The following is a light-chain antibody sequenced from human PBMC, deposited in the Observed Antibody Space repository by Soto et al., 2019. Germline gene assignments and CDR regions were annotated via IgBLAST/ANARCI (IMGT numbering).Light chain of an antibody. CDR3: ESWDDSPSGLVL. J-gene: IGLJ2*01. Sequence: QSVLTQPPSASGTPGQSVTISCSGSGSNIGSNSVSWYQQVPGTAPKLLIYGDNRRPSGVPDRFTGSKSGTSASLAISGLQSEEEADYYCESWDDSPSGLVLFGGGTKLTVL. CDR2: GDN. CDR1: GSNIGSNS. V-gene: IGLV1-44*01.